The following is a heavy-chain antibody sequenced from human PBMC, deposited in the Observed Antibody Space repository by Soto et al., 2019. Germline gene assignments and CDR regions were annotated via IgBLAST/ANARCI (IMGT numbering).Heavy chain of an antibody. D-gene: IGHD5-18*01. V-gene: IGHV3-7*01. CDR1: GFSFNNYW. CDR2: IKSDGSDK. CDR3: ARSKYGYGFDF. Sequence: GGSLRLSCAASGFSFNNYWMNWVRQAPGQGLEWVANIKSDGSDKYYVDSVRGRFTTSRDNANNSLYLRMTSLRAEDSAVYYCARSKYGYGFDFWGLGTLVTVSS. J-gene: IGHJ4*02.